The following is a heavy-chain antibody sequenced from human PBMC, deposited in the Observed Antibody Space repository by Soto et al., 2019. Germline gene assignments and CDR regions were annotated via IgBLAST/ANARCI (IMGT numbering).Heavy chain of an antibody. CDR2: IYYSGST. CDR3: ARHSHTAIFWFDP. CDR1: GYSISSSNW. V-gene: IGHV4-28*01. D-gene: IGHD5-18*01. Sequence: SETLSLTCAVSGYSISSSNWWGWIRQPPGKGLEWIGYIYYSGSTNYNPSLKSRVTISVDTSKNQFSLKLSSVTAADTAVYYWARHSHTAIFWFDPWGQRPLVTVSS. J-gene: IGHJ5*02.